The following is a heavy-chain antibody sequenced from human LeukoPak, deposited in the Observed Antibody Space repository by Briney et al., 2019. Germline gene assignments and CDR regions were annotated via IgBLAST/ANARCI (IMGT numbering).Heavy chain of an antibody. CDR2: IYYSGST. V-gene: IGHV4-59*08. J-gene: IGHJ3*02. CDR1: GGSISNYY. Sequence: SETLSLTCTVSGGSISNYYWNWIRQPPGKGLEWIGYIYYSGSTNYNPSLKSRVTISVDTSKNQFSLKLSSVTAADTAVYYCARRHKVGAGDALDIWGQGTMVTVSS. D-gene: IGHD3-10*01. CDR3: ARRHKVGAGDALDI.